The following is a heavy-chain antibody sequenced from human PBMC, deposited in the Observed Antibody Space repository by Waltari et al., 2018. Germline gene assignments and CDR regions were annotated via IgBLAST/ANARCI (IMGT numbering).Heavy chain of an antibody. CDR3: ARDYGSVYGMDV. D-gene: IGHD3-10*01. Sequence: QVQLQESGPGLVKPSETLSLTCTVSGGSISSYSRRWIRQPPGKGLEWIGYIYYSGSTNYNPSLKSRVTISVDTSKNQFSLKLSSVTAADTAVYYCARDYGSVYGMDVWGQGTTVTVSS. J-gene: IGHJ6*02. CDR1: GGSISSYS. CDR2: IYYSGST. V-gene: IGHV4-59*01.